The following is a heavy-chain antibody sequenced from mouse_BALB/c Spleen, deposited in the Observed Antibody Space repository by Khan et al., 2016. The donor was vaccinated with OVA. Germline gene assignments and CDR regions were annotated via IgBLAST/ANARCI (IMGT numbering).Heavy chain of an antibody. CDR1: GYTFTSYW. J-gene: IGHJ4*01. CDR2: INPSNGRT. V-gene: IGHV1S81*02. Sequence: QVQLQQSGAELVKPGASVKLSCKASGYTFTSYWMHWVKQRPGQGLEWIGEINPSNGRTNYNEKFKSKATLTVDKSSSTAYMQLSSLTSEDSAVYYCALITPYAMDYWGQGTSVTVSS. D-gene: IGHD1-1*01. CDR3: ALITPYAMDY.